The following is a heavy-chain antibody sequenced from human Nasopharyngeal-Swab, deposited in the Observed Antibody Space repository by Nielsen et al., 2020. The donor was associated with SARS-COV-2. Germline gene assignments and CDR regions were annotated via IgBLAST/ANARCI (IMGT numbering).Heavy chain of an antibody. V-gene: IGHV5-51*01. CDR1: GSSFSNYW. D-gene: IGHD3-22*01. CDR2: IYPGDSDT. Sequence: GGSLRLSCKASGSSFSNYWIGWVRQMPGKGLEWMGIIYPGDSDTRYSPSFQGQVTISADKSISTAYLQWSSLKASDTAMYYCARQGYDSSGYYPVWGQGTLVTVSS. CDR3: ARQGYDSSGYYPV. J-gene: IGHJ4*02.